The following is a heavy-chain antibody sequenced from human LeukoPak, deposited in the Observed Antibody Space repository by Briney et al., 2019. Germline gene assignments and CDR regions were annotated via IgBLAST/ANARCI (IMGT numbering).Heavy chain of an antibody. CDR3: ARAGRDGYKIGSFDY. D-gene: IGHD5-24*01. V-gene: IGHV3-74*01. Sequence: GGSLTLSCAASGFTFSSYWMHWVRQAPGKGLVWVSRINSDGSSTSYADSVKGRFTISRDNAKNTLYLQMNSLRAEDTAVYYCARAGRDGYKIGSFDYWGQGTLVTVSS. CDR1: GFTFSSYW. CDR2: INSDGSST. J-gene: IGHJ4*02.